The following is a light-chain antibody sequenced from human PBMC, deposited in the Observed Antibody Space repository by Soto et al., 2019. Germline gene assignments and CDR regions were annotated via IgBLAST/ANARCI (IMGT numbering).Light chain of an antibody. CDR3: QQYHIYSWT. CDR1: QDIGTW. V-gene: IGKV1-5*03. CDR2: RAS. J-gene: IGKJ1*01. Sequence: DIQMTQSHSTLSASVGDRVTITCRASQDIGTWLAWYQQKPEKAPKVLIYRASHLESGVPSRFSASGSGTEFSLTINSLQADDVSTDYCQQYHIYSWTFGQGTKVDIK.